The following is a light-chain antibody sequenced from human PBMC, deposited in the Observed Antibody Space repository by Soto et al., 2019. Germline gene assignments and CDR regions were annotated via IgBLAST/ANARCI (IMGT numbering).Light chain of an antibody. V-gene: IGKV1-5*01. CDR2: GAS. CDR1: QNINSW. Sequence: DIQMTQSPSTLSASVGDRVTITCRASQNINSWLAWYQLKPGKAPKVLIYGASSLESGVPSRFSGSGSGTDFTLTISSLQPDDFATYYCQQYSSFWTFGPGTKVDIK. J-gene: IGKJ1*01. CDR3: QQYSSFWT.